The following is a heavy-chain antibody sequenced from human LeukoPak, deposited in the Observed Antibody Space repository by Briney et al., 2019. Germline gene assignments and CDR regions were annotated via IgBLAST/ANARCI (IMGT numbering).Heavy chain of an antibody. CDR1: GFTFDVYA. CDR3: AKSSITRAFDI. CDR2: ITWNSDSK. V-gene: IGHV3-9*01. D-gene: IGHD3-10*01. Sequence: GRSLRLSCVASGFTFDVYAMHWARQVPGKGLEWVSGITWNSDSKTYVDSVKGRFTISRDNSKNTLYLQMNSLRAEDTAVYYCAKSSITRAFDIWGQGTMVTVSS. J-gene: IGHJ3*02.